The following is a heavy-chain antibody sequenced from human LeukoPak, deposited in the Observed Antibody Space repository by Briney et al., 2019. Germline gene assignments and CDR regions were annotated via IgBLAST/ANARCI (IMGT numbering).Heavy chain of an antibody. Sequence: SETLSLTCTVSGGSISSSSAYWSWIRQPPGKGLEWIGSNYYSKSTYYNPSLKSRVAISADTSKNQFSLTLGSVSATDTAVYYCVSPRGFSYGYFDYWGQGNLVTVSS. CDR1: GGSISSSSAY. V-gene: IGHV4-39*01. CDR2: NYYSKST. J-gene: IGHJ4*02. CDR3: VSPRGFSYGYFDY. D-gene: IGHD5-18*01.